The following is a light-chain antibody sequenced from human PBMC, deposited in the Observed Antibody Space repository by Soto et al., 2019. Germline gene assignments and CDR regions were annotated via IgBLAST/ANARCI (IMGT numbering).Light chain of an antibody. Sequence: DIQMTQSPSTLSASVGGRVTITCRASQSLRNWLAWYQQKPGKAPKLLIYKASSLESGVPSRFSGSGSGAEFTLTINGLQPDDFATYYCQQYDTHSWTFGQGTKVEIK. J-gene: IGKJ1*01. CDR1: QSLRNW. V-gene: IGKV1-5*03. CDR3: QQYDTHSWT. CDR2: KAS.